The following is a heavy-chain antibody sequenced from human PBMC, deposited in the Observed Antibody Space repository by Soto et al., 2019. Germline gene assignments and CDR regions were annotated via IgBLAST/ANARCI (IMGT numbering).Heavy chain of an antibody. CDR1: GGTFSSYA. V-gene: IGHV1-69*12. Sequence: QVQLVQSGAEVKKPGSSVKVSCKASGGTFSSYAISWVRQAPGQGLEWMGGIIPIFGTANYAQKFQGRVTITADESTSTAYMELSSLRSEDTAVYYCARLAPSTLYYDVWSGYLDYWGQGTLVTVSS. CDR2: IIPIFGTA. D-gene: IGHD3-3*01. CDR3: ARLAPSTLYYDVWSGYLDY. J-gene: IGHJ4*02.